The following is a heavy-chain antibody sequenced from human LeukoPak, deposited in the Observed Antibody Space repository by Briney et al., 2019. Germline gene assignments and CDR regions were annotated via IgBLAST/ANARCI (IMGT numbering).Heavy chain of an antibody. CDR2: ISGSGGST. CDR3: AKDGYSYGYYFDY. J-gene: IGHJ4*02. D-gene: IGHD5-18*01. V-gene: IGHV3-23*01. Sequence: GGSLRLSCAASGFTFSSYAMSWVRQAPGKGLKWVSAISGSGGSTYYADSVKGRFTISRDNSKNTLYLQMNSLRAEDTAVYYCAKDGYSYGYYFDYWGQGTLVTVSS. CDR1: GFTFSSYA.